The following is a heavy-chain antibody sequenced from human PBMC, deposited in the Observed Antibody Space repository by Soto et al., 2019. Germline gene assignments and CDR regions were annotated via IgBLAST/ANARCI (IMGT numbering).Heavy chain of an antibody. D-gene: IGHD6-19*01. CDR3: ARESGIAVAGVGDFDY. Sequence: SETLSLTCAVSSGSISSSNWWSWVRQPPGKGLEWIGEIYHSGSTNYNPSLKSRVTISVDKSKNQFSLKLSSVTAADTAVYYCARESGIAVAGVGDFDYWGQGTLVTVSS. J-gene: IGHJ4*02. V-gene: IGHV4-4*02. CDR2: IYHSGST. CDR1: SGSISSSNW.